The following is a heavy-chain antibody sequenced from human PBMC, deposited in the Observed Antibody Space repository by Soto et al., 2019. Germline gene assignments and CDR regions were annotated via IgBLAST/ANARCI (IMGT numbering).Heavy chain of an antibody. Sequence: SETLSLTCTVSGGSISSYYWSWIRQPPGKGLEWIGYIYYSGSTNYNPSLKSRVTISVDTSKSQFSLKLSSVTAADTAVYYCARGPGVAAALSYYYYGMDVWGQGTTVTVSS. D-gene: IGHD6-13*01. CDR2: IYYSGST. J-gene: IGHJ6*02. CDR3: ARGPGVAAALSYYYYGMDV. V-gene: IGHV4-59*01. CDR1: GGSISSYY.